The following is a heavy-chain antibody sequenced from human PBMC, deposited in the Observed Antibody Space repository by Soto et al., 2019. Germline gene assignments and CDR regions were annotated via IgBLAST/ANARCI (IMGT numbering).Heavy chain of an antibody. D-gene: IGHD1-7*01. CDR1: VFTVSTYG. V-gene: IGHV3-30*18. J-gene: IGHJ6*02. CDR2: ISFDGSKK. CDR3: AKDLLELPFYYGMDV. Sequence: HPGGSLRLSCAASVFTVSTYGMHWVRQAPGKGLEWVAAISFDGSKKDYAESVKGRFTISRDKSKNTLFLQMNSLTSEDTAVYYCAKDLLELPFYYGMDVWGQGTKVTVSS.